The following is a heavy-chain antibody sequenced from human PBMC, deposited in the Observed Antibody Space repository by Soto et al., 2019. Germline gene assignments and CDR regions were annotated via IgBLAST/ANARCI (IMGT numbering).Heavy chain of an antibody. J-gene: IGHJ4*02. CDR1: GFTFDDYA. D-gene: IGHD6-13*01. V-gene: IGHV3-9*01. CDR3: AKVAAAGSFDY. CDR2: ISWNSGSI. Sequence: PGGSLRLSCAASGFTFDDYAMHWVRQAPGKGLEWVSGISWNSGSIGYADSVKGRFTISRDNAKNSLYLQMNSLRAEDTALYYCAKVAAAGSFDYWGQGTLVTVYS.